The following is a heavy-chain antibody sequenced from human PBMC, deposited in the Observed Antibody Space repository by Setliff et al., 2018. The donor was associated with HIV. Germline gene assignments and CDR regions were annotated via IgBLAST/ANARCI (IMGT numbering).Heavy chain of an antibody. CDR2: IKQEGSDN. Sequence: QPGGSLRLSCAASGFTFSTYWMSWIRQAPGKGLEWVANIKQEGSDNYYVDSVKGRFTISRDNAKNSLYLQMNSLRVEDTALYYCVKGFRGMYDYWGQGTLVTVSS. CDR1: GFTFSTYW. J-gene: IGHJ4*02. D-gene: IGHD3-16*01. V-gene: IGHV3-7*01. CDR3: VKGFRGMYDY.